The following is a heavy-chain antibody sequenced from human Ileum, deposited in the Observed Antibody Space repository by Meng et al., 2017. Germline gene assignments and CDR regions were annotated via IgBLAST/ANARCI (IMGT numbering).Heavy chain of an antibody. Sequence: VPLQGSGPGLAGPSETLSLTCTVSGGSVSSGSYYWSWIRQPPGKGLEWIGYIYYSGSTNYNPSLKSRVTISVDTSKNQFSLKLSSVTAADTAVYYCASYFSYSWNKRNYYFDYWGQGTLVTVSS. CDR1: GGSVSSGSYY. V-gene: IGHV4-61*01. CDR3: ASYFSYSWNKRNYYFDY. D-gene: IGHD1/OR15-1a*01. J-gene: IGHJ4*02. CDR2: IYYSGST.